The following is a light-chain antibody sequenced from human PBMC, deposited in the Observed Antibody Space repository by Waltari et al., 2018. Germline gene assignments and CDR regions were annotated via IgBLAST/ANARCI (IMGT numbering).Light chain of an antibody. CDR2: DSS. V-gene: IGKV3-11*01. J-gene: IGKJ4*01. CDR3: QQRAVWPPN. CDR1: QNLNTF. Sequence: VVLTQSPATLSLSAGEGATLSCRASQNLNTFLAWYQQKPGQSPRLLIYDSSNRATGVPVRCSGGGSGTDFTLTISSLEPEDFAVYYCQQRAVWPPNFGGGTKVEIK.